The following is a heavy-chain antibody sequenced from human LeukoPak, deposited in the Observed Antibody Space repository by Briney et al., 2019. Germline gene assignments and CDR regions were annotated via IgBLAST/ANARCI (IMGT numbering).Heavy chain of an antibody. Sequence: GGSLRLSCAASGFTFSSYWMSWVRQAPGKGLEWLANINQDGCEKYYVDSVKGRFTISRDNAKNSVYLQMNSLRVEDTAVYYCARDERPVGYWGQGTLVTVSS. D-gene: IGHD1-1*01. CDR2: INQDGCEK. J-gene: IGHJ4*02. CDR3: ARDERPVGY. V-gene: IGHV3-7*01. CDR1: GFTFSSYW.